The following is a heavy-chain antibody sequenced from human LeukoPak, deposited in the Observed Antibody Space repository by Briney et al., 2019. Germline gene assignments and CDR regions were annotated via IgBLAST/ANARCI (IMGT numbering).Heavy chain of an antibody. J-gene: IGHJ4*02. Sequence: GGSLRLSCAASGFSFISYGMHWVRQAPGKGLEWVAVISSDGSSRYYTDSVKGRFTISRDNSKNTLYLQVNSLRAEDTAVYYCAKGENSKTYPVSGYWGQGTLVTVSS. CDR1: GFSFISYG. CDR2: ISSDGSSR. V-gene: IGHV3-30*18. CDR3: AKGENSKTYPVSGY. D-gene: IGHD2/OR15-2a*01.